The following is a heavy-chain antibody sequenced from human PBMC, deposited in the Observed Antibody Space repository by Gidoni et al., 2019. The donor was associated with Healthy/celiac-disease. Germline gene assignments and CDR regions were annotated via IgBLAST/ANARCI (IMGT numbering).Heavy chain of an antibody. V-gene: IGHV3-53*01. Sequence: EVQLVESGGGLIQPGGSLRLSCAASGFTVSSNYMSWVRQAPGKGLEWVSVIYSGGSTYYADSVKGRFTISRDNSKNTLYLQMNSLRAEDTAVYYCARDRAGYCSGGSCYSSYWYFDLWGRGTLVTVSS. J-gene: IGHJ2*01. D-gene: IGHD2-15*01. CDR3: ARDRAGYCSGGSCYSSYWYFDL. CDR1: GFTVSSNY. CDR2: IYSGGST.